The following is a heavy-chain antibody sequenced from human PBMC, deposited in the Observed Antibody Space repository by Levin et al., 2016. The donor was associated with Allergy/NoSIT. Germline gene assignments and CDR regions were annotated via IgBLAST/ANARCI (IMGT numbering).Heavy chain of an antibody. CDR3: AKDWFGELFPYYFDY. J-gene: IGHJ4*02. CDR2: ISGSGGST. CDR1: GFTFSSYA. D-gene: IGHD3-10*01. V-gene: IGHV3-23*01. Sequence: GESLKISCAASGFTFSSYAMSWVRQAPGKGLEWVSAISGSGGSTYYADSVKGRFTISRDNSKNTLYLQMNSLRAEDTAVYYCAKDWFGELFPYYFDYWGQGTLVTVSS.